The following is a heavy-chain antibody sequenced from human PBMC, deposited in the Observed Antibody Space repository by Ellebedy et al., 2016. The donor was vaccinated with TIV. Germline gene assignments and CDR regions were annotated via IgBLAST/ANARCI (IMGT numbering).Heavy chain of an antibody. CDR3: AIEWSRMFDP. V-gene: IGHV3-72*01. CDR2: IRNKAATYTT. D-gene: IGHD2-15*01. CDR1: GFAFSDHY. Sequence: GESLKISCAASGFAFSDHYMDWVRQAPGKGLEWIGRIRNKAATYTTEYAASVRGRFTISRDDSQDSVDLQMNSLKTEDTAVYYCAIEWSRMFDPWGQGTLVTVSS. J-gene: IGHJ5*02.